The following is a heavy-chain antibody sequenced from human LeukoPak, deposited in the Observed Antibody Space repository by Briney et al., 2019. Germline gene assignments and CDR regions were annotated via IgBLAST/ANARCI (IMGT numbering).Heavy chain of an antibody. CDR2: INPSGGST. CDR3: ARDQQLVGTYFDY. V-gene: IGHV1-46*01. Sequence: ASAKVSRKASGYTFTSYYMHWVRQAPGQGLEWMGIINPSGGSTSYAQKFQGRVTMTRDTSTSTVYMELSSLRSEDTAVYYCARDQQLVGTYFDYWGQGTLVTVSS. J-gene: IGHJ4*02. D-gene: IGHD6-13*01. CDR1: GYTFTSYY.